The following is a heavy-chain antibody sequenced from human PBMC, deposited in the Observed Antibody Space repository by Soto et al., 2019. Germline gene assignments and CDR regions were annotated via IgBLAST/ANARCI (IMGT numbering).Heavy chain of an antibody. V-gene: IGHV3-30*18. CDR3: AKGWFYDVLTGPDS. D-gene: IGHD3-9*01. CDR1: GFTFNSYG. CDR2: ISYNANKT. Sequence: GGSLRLSCAASGFTFNSYGMHWVRQAPGKGLEWVAVISYNANKTYYADSVKGRFSISRDNSKNTLYLQMNSLRVDDTAIYYCAKGWFYDVLTGPDSWGQGTLVTVSS. J-gene: IGHJ5*01.